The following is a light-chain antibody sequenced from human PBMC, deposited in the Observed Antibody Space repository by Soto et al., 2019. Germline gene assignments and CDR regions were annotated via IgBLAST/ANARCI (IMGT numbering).Light chain of an antibody. Sequence: QSVLTQPPSVSGSPGQSVTISCTGTSTDFVSYNRVSWYQQPPGTAPKLMIYEVSKRPSGVPDRFSGSKFGNTASLTISGLQAVDEADYYCSLYTSENAYVFGTGTKVTVL. J-gene: IGLJ1*01. CDR3: SLYTSENAYV. CDR2: EVS. CDR1: STDFVSYNR. V-gene: IGLV2-18*01.